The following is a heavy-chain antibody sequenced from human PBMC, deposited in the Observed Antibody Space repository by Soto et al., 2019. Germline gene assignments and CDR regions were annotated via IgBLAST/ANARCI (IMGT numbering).Heavy chain of an antibody. V-gene: IGHV3-7*01. CDR2: IKQDGSEK. CDR1: GFTFSSYW. J-gene: IGHJ2*01. Sequence: GGSLRLSCAASGFTFSSYWMSWVRQAPGKGLEWVANIKQDGSEKYYVDSVKGRFTISRDNAKNSLYLQMNSLRAEDSAVYYCARGSGNYDFWSGYEWYFYLWGRGTLGTVSS. D-gene: IGHD3-3*01. CDR3: ARGSGNYDFWSGYEWYFYL.